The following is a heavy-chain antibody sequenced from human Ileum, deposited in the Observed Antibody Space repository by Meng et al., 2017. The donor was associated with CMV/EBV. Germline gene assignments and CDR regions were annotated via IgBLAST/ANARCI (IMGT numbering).Heavy chain of an antibody. CDR3: AKYRYGLGFDY. J-gene: IGHJ4*02. D-gene: IGHD5-18*01. CDR2: INPDNGGT. Sequence: QVQLGQSGAGVKKPGASVKVSCKASGYNFIGYYMQWVRQAPGQGLEWMGWINPDNGGTNYAQKFQGRVTMTRDTSITTAYMELSRLRSDDTAIYYCAKYRYGLGFDYWGQGTLVTVSS. V-gene: IGHV1-2*02. CDR1: GYNFIGYY.